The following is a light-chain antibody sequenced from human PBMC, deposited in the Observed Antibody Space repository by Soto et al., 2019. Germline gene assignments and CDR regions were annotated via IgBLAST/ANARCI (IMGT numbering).Light chain of an antibody. Sequence: MVMTQSPATLSVSPGEKATLSCRASQRVSSSLAWYQQIPGQAPRLLIYGASTRATAIPARFSGSGAGTDFTLTISSLQSEDFAIYYCQQYDTWPWTFGQGTKVDIK. CDR1: QRVSSS. V-gene: IGKV3-15*01. CDR3: QQYDTWPWT. J-gene: IGKJ1*01. CDR2: GAS.